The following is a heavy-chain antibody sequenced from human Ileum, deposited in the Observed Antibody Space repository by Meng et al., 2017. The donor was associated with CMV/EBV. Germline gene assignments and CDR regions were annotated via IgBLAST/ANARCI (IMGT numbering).Heavy chain of an antibody. CDR2: LSSSDTTI. V-gene: IGHV3-48*04. CDR1: GFAFTHYS. D-gene: IGHD4-11*01. J-gene: IGHJ6*02. Sequence: GGSLRLSCAASGFAFTHYSMNWVRQAPGKGLEWVAFLSSSDTTIYYADSVKGRFTISRDNPRNSLYLQMNSLRAEDTAVYYCVRGDYSRYDLGFFSYSYGMDVWGHGTTVTVSS. CDR3: VRGDYSRYDLGFFSYSYGMDV.